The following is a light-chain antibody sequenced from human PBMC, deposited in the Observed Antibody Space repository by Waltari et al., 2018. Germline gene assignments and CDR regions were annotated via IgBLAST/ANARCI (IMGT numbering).Light chain of an antibody. V-gene: IGLV2-23*02. J-gene: IGLJ1*01. CDR3: CSYAGLGIYV. CDR1: RRDVGNYQL. Sequence: QSDLTQPASVSGSPGQSITISCTGTRRDVGNYQLVSWYQQYPGKAPKLMVYEVTKRTSGVSDRFSGSKSGNTASLTIYGLQSEDEADYYCCSYAGLGIYVFGTGTKVTVL. CDR2: EVT.